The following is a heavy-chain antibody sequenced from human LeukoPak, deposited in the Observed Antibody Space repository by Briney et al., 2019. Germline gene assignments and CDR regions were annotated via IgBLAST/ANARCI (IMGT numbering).Heavy chain of an antibody. D-gene: IGHD3-3*01. CDR2: IDSGGST. Sequence: PGGSLRLSCAASGFTVSSNHMSWVRQAPGKGLEWVSVIDSGGSTYHADSVKGRFTFSRDNSKNTLYLQMDSQRAEDTAVYYCARDRAWNYFDYWGQGTLVTVSS. CDR1: GFTVSSNH. J-gene: IGHJ4*02. CDR3: ARDRAWNYFDY. V-gene: IGHV3-53*05.